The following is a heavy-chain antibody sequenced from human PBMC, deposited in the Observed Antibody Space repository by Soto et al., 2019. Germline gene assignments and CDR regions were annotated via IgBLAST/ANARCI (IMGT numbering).Heavy chain of an antibody. D-gene: IGHD2-8*02. CDR3: AKATATGGGAFEI. V-gene: IGHV3-23*01. CDR1: GFTFANFG. Sequence: PGGSLRLSCGGSGFTFANFGMGWVRQAPGKGLYWVSGISSSGRRTYYADSVKGRFTISRDNSKSTLYLQMDSLRADDTAVYYCAKATATGGGAFEIYGQGTMVTVSS. CDR2: ISSSGRRT. J-gene: IGHJ3*02.